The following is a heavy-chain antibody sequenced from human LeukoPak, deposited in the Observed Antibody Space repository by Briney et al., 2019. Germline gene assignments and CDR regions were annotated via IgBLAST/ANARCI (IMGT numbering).Heavy chain of an antibody. J-gene: IGHJ5*01. CDR2: IYYSGST. CDR3: ARDQAGYSGYDSLGFDP. D-gene: IGHD5-12*01. V-gene: IGHV4-59*01. CDR1: GGSISSYY. Sequence: PSETLSLTCTVSGGSISSYYWSWIRQPPGKGLEWIGYIYYSGSTNYNPSLKSRVTISVDTSKNQFPLKLSSVTAADTAVYYCARDQAGYSGYDSLGFDPWGQGTLVTVSS.